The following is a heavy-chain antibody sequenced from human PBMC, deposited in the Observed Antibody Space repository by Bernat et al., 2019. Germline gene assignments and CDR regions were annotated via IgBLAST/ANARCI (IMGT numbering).Heavy chain of an antibody. V-gene: IGHV1-8*01. J-gene: IGHJ5*02. CDR1: GYTFTSYD. CDR3: AGGPGPRGLGWFDP. D-gene: IGHD3-16*01. Sequence: QVQLVQSGAEVKKPGASVKVSCKASGYTFTSYDINWVRQATGQGLEWMGWMNPNSGNTGYAQKFQGSVTMTRNTSISTAYMELSSLGFEGTAVYYRAGGPGPRGLGWFDPWGQGTLVTVSS. CDR2: MNPNSGNT.